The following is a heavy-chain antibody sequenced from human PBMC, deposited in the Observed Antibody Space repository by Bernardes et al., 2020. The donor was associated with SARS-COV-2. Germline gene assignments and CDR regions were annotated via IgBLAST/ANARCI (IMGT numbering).Heavy chain of an antibody. CDR1: GFSLTSSGVG. D-gene: IGHD1-26*01. Sequence: SGPTLVKPTQTLTLTCTFSGFSLTSSGVGVGWIRQPPGKALEWLALIYWDGTERYSSSLRNKLSITKDSSRNQVVLRMTNLDPADTATYYCAHNNEWALIRSAFDVWGERIVVTGSS. CDR3: AHNNEWALIRSAFDV. CDR2: IYWDGTE. J-gene: IGHJ3*01. V-gene: IGHV2-5*02.